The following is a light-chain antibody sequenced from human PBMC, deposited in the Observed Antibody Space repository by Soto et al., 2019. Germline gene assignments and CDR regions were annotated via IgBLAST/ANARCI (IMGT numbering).Light chain of an antibody. J-gene: IGKJ2*01. CDR2: AAS. CDR1: QTITRY. CDR3: LQSFSFPVT. Sequence: DIQMTQSPSSLSASVGDRVTITCRANQTITRYLNWYQQKPGTAPKLLIYAASSLQEGVPSRFRGSGSGTDFTLTISNLQPEDFAAYSCLQSFSFPVTFGQGTKLEIK. V-gene: IGKV1-39*01.